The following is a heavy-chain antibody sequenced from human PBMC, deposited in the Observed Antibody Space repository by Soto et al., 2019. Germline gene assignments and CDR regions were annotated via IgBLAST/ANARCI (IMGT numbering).Heavy chain of an antibody. D-gene: IGHD5-12*01. CDR2: IYYSGST. J-gene: IGHJ3*02. V-gene: IGHV4-59*08. CDR1: GGSISSYY. Sequence: SETLSLTCTVSGGSISSYYWSWIRQPPGKGLEWIGYIYYSGSTNYNPSLKSRVTISVDTSKNQFSLKLSSVTAADTAVYYCARQWGGYHAFDIWGQGTMVTVSS. CDR3: ARQWGGYHAFDI.